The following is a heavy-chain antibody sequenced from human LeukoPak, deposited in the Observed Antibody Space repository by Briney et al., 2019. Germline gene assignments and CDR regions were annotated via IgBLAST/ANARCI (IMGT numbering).Heavy chain of an antibody. CDR2: ISWNSGSI. CDR3: AKDMTSGIAAAGPDY. J-gene: IGHJ4*02. Sequence: GGSLRLSCAAPGFTFDDYAMHWVRQAPGKGLEWVSGISWNSGSIGYADSVKGRFTISRDNAKNSLYLQMNSLRAEDTALYYCAKDMTSGIAAAGPDYWGQGTLVTVSS. D-gene: IGHD6-13*01. CDR1: GFTFDDYA. V-gene: IGHV3-9*01.